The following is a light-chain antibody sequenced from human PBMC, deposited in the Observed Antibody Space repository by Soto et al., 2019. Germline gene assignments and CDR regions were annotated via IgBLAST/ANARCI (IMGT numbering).Light chain of an antibody. Sequence: QSVLTQPPSASGTPGQRVTISCSGSSSNIGSNTVNWYQHLPGTAPKLLIYSNNQRPSGVPDRFSGSKSGTSASLAISGLQFEDEAVYYCAAWDDRLNGRGGVFGGGTKLPVL. J-gene: IGLJ2*01. CDR3: AAWDDRLNGRGGV. CDR2: SNN. CDR1: SSNIGSNT. V-gene: IGLV1-44*01.